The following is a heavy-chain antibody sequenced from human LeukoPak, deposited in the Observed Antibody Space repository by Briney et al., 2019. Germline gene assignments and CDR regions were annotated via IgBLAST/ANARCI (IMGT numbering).Heavy chain of an antibody. V-gene: IGHV3-66*04. Sequence: GGSLRLSCAASGFTFSSYWMHWVRQAPGKGLEWVSVIYSDGTTRNADSVKGRFTISRDNSKNTVYLQMDSLRAEDTAVYYCARHKDAWGQGTLVTVS. J-gene: IGHJ1*01. CDR1: GFTFSSYW. CDR3: ARHKDA. CDR2: IYSDGTT.